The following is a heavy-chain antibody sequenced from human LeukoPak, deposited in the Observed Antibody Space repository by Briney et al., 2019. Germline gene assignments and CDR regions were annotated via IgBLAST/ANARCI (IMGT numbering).Heavy chain of an antibody. J-gene: IGHJ4*02. D-gene: IGHD3-3*01. CDR2: IYYSGST. V-gene: IGHV4-59*08. CDR1: GGSISSYY. CDR3: ARHADYDFWSGYVHYFDY. Sequence: SETLSLTCTVSGGSISSYYWSWIRQPPGKGLEWIGYIYYSGSTNYNPSLKSRVTITVDTSENQFSLKLSSVPAADTAVYYCARHADYDFWSGYVHYFDYWGQGTLVTVSS.